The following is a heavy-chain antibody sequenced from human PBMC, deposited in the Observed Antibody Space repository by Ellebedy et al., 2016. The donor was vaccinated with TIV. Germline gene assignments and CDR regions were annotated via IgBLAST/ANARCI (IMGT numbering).Heavy chain of an antibody. Sequence: GESLKISCAASGFTFSSYWMSWVRQAPWKGLEWVANIKQDGSEKYYVDSVKGRFTISRDNAKNSLYLQLNSLRAEDTAVYYCARGNYMDVWGKGTTVTVSS. CDR3: ARGNYMDV. J-gene: IGHJ6*03. CDR1: GFTFSSYW. V-gene: IGHV3-7*01. CDR2: IKQDGSEK.